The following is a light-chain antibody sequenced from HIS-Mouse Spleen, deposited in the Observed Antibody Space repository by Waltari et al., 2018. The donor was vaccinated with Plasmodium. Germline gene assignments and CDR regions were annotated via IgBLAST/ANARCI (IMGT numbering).Light chain of an antibody. CDR1: SSDVGGYND. CDR2: EVS. CDR3: SSYAGSNNLV. Sequence: QSALTQPPSASGSPGQSVTISCNGTSSDVGGYNDVSWYQQHPGKAPKLMIYEVSKRPSGVPDRFSGSKSGNTASLTVSGLQAEDEADYYCSSYAGSNNLVFGGGTKLTVL. V-gene: IGLV2-8*01. J-gene: IGLJ2*01.